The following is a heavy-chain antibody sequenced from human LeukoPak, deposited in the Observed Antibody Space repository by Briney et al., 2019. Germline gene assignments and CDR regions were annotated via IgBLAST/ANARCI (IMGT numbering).Heavy chain of an antibody. J-gene: IGHJ4*02. CDR3: ATYNSIWSNFDY. CDR2: ISSDDNK. Sequence: GGSLRLSCAASGFTFSSHALHWVRRAPGKGLEWVSLISSDDNKYYADSVKGRFTISRDNSKSTMYLQMNSLRAKDTAIYYCATYNSIWSNFDYWGQGTLVSVSS. V-gene: IGHV3-30-3*01. CDR1: GFTFSSHA. D-gene: IGHD2/OR15-2a*01.